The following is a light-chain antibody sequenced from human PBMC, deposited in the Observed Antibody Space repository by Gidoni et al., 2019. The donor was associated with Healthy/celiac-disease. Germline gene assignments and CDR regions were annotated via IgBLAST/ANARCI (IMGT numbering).Light chain of an antibody. V-gene: IGKV1-39*01. CDR3: QQSYSTLKT. J-gene: IGKJ1*01. CDR2: AAS. CDR1: QSISSY. Sequence: DIQMTQSPSSLSASGGDRVTITCRASQSISSYLNWYKQKPGKAPKLLIYAASSLQSGVPSRFSGSGSGTDFTLTISSLQPEDFATYYCQQSYSTLKTFGQGTKVEIK.